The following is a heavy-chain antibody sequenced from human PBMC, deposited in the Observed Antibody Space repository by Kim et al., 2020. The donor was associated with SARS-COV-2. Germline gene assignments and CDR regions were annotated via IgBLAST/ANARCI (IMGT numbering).Heavy chain of an antibody. V-gene: IGHV3-23*01. CDR1: GFTFSTYA. CDR3: AKGRSENIAAAFNY. Sequence: GGSLRLSCAASGFTFSTYAMSWVRQAPGKGLEWVSTVGGSGGNTYHADSAKGRFTIVRDNSKNTVDLQMNSLRAEDTAVYYCAKGRSENIAAAFNYWGQG. J-gene: IGHJ4*02. CDR2: VGGSGGNT. D-gene: IGHD6-13*01.